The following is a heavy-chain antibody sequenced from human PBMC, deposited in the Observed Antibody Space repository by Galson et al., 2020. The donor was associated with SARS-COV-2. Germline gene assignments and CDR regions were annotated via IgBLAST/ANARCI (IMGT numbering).Heavy chain of an antibody. Sequence: GESLKISCAASGFTFSNCPMSWVRQAPGQGLEWVSEIRGSGDTTYYADSVTGRFTIYRDTSKNTLYLQMNSLRAEDTATYYCAKEVPMTGRTDEYFQHWGQGTLVTVSS. CDR3: AKEVPMTGRTDEYFQH. CDR2: IRGSGDTT. CDR1: GFTFSNCP. V-gene: IGHV3-23*01. D-gene: IGHD3-9*01. J-gene: IGHJ1*01.